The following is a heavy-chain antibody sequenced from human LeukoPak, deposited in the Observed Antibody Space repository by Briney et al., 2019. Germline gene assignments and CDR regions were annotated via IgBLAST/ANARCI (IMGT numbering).Heavy chain of an antibody. CDR3: ARDERSWGAVSYFDY. CDR2: IYTSGST. Sequence: SQTLSLTCTVSGGSISSGSYYWSWIRQPAGKGLEWIGRIYTSGSTNYNPSLKSRVTISVDRSKNQFSLKLSSVTAADTAVYYCARDERSWGAVSYFDYWGQGTLVTVSS. J-gene: IGHJ4*02. CDR1: GGSISSGSYY. D-gene: IGHD3-16*01. V-gene: IGHV4-61*02.